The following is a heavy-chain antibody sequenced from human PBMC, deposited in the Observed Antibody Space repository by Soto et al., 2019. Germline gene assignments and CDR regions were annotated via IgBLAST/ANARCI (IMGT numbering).Heavy chain of an antibody. Sequence: QVQLQQWGAGLLKPSETLSLTCAVYGGSFSGYYWSWIRQPPGKGLEWIGESNHVGNTNYNPSLKSRVPMSVGPYKNQFSLRLSSVTAADTAVYYCARVLIAGVTTDWGQGTLVLVSS. CDR2: SNHVGNT. V-gene: IGHV4-34*01. D-gene: IGHD5-18*01. J-gene: IGHJ4*02. CDR3: ARVLIAGVTTD. CDR1: GGSFSGYY.